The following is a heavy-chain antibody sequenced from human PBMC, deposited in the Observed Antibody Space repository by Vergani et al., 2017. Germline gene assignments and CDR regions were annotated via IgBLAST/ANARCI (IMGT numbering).Heavy chain of an antibody. CDR1: GGSISAGYYF. Sequence: QVQLQASGPGRVKPSQTLSLTCTMSGGSISAGYYFWSWIRQPAGKGLEWLGHISASGNASHSPSLKRRLSMSVDTSKSQFSLTVTSVTAADTAIYFWARRSGVYYRGGKVRPLRTAFDVWGHGTVVTVSS. CDR3: ARRSGVYYRGGKVRPLRTAFDV. J-gene: IGHJ3*01. CDR2: ISASGNA. V-gene: IGHV4-61*02. D-gene: IGHD2-15*01.